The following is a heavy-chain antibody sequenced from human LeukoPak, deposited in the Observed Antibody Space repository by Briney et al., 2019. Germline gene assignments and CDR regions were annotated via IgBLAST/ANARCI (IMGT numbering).Heavy chain of an antibody. CDR2: TYYRSKWYN. D-gene: IGHD4-23*01. V-gene: IGHV6-1*01. CDR1: GDSVSRNSAA. CDR3: AREGTVGTLY. Sequence: SQTLSPTCAISGDSVSRNSAAWNWLRQSPSRGLEWLGRTYYRSKWYNDYAVSVKSRITINPDTSKNHFSLQPNSVTPEDTAVYYCAREGTVGTLYWGQGTLVTVSS. J-gene: IGHJ4*02.